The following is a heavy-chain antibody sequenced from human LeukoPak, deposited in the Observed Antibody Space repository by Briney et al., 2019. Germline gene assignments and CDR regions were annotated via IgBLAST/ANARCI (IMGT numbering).Heavy chain of an antibody. CDR3: AKDLYQQWLVQGVDY. Sequence: GSLRLSCAASGFTFSSYGMHWVRQAPGKGLEWVAFIRYDGSNKYYADSVKGRFTISRDNSKNTLYLQMNSLRAEDTAVYYCAKDLYQQWLVQGVDYWGQGTLVTVSS. V-gene: IGHV3-30*02. D-gene: IGHD6-19*01. CDR2: IRYDGSNK. CDR1: GFTFSSYG. J-gene: IGHJ4*02.